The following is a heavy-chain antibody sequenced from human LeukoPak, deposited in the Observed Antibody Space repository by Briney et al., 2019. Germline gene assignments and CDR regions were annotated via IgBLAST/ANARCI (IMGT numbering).Heavy chain of an antibody. CDR1: GGSISSYY. Sequence: PSETLSLTCTVSGGSISSYYWSWIRQPPGKGLEWIGYIYYSGSTNYNPSLKSRVTISVDTSKNQFSLKLNSVTAADTAVYYCARVRFSTSFNWYFDLWGRGTLVTVSS. V-gene: IGHV4-59*12. D-gene: IGHD2-2*01. CDR2: IYYSGST. CDR3: ARVRFSTSFNWYFDL. J-gene: IGHJ2*01.